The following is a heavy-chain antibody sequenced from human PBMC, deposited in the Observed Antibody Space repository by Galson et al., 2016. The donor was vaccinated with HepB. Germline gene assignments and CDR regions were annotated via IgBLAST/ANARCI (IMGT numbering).Heavy chain of an antibody. V-gene: IGHV4-61*01. CDR2: IYYSGTT. Sequence: SETLSLTCTVSGGSVISGTYYWSWIRQPPGKGLEWIGYIYYSGTTNYNPSLKSRVTMSVDTSKSQFSLNLSSVTAADTAVYYCARLLPTIRGGDYWGQGTLVTVSS. D-gene: IGHD2/OR15-2a*01. J-gene: IGHJ4*02. CDR1: GGSVISGTYY. CDR3: ARLLPTIRGGDY.